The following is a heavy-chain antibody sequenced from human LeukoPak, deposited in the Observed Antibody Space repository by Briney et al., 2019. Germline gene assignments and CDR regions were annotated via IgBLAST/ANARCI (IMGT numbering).Heavy chain of an antibody. CDR1: GFTVSNNH. Sequence: AGGSLRLSCVVSGFTVSNNHMSWVRQAPGKGLEWVSLIDNFGSTFYADSVKGRFTISRDNSKNTLYLQMNSLRAEDTAVYYCARAAGWAAGNDYWGQGTLVTVSS. CDR2: IDNFGST. CDR3: ARAAGWAAGNDY. V-gene: IGHV3-66*01. J-gene: IGHJ4*02. D-gene: IGHD4-23*01.